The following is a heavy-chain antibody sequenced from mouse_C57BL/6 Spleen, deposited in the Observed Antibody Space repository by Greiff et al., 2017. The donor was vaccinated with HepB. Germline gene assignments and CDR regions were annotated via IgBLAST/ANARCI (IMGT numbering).Heavy chain of an antibody. CDR3: AYGNYEDWFAY. V-gene: IGHV1-61*01. Sequence: QVQLQQSGAELVRPGSSVKLSCKASGYTFTSYWMDWVKQRPGQGLEWIGNIYPSDSETHYNQKFKDKATLTVDKSSSTAYMQLSSLTSEDSAVYYCAYGNYEDWFAYWGQGTLVTVSA. J-gene: IGHJ3*01. CDR2: IYPSDSET. CDR1: GYTFTSYW. D-gene: IGHD2-1*01.